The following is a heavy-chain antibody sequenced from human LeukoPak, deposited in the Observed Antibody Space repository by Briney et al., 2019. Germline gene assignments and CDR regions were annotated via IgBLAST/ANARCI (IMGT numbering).Heavy chain of an antibody. D-gene: IGHD2-15*01. CDR3: ARDLLPGSNWFDP. Sequence: PGGSLRLSCAASGFTFSNYAMHWVRQAPGKGLEWVAVISYDGSNKYYADSVKGRFTISRDNSKNTLYLQMNSLRAEDTSVYYCARDLLPGSNWFDPWGQGTLVTVSS. CDR1: GFTFSNYA. V-gene: IGHV3-30-3*01. CDR2: ISYDGSNK. J-gene: IGHJ5*02.